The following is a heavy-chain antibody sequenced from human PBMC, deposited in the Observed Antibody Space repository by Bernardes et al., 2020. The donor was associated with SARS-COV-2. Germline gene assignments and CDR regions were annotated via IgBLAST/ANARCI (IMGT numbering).Heavy chain of an antibody. V-gene: IGHV3-73*01. Sequence: LRLSCAASGFTFSGSAMHWVRQASGKGLEWVGRIRSKANSYATAYAASVKGRFTISRDDSKNTAYLQMNSLKTEDTAVYYCTRHQPDYYDSSGYVGPYGMDVGGKGTTGTVSS. CDR1: GFTFSGSA. J-gene: IGHJ6*04. CDR3: TRHQPDYYDSSGYVGPYGMDV. D-gene: IGHD3-22*01. CDR2: IRSKANSYAT.